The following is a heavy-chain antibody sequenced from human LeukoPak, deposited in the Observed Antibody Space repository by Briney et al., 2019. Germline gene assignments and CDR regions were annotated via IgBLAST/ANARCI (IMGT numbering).Heavy chain of an antibody. CDR3: ARTKGYCSGGSCYSSWFDP. CDR2: IYTSGST. D-gene: IGHD2-15*01. CDR1: GGSISSYY. Sequence: SETLSLTCTVSGGSISSYYWSWIRQPAGKGLEWIGRIYTSGSTNYNPSLKSRVTMSVDTSKNQFSLKLSSVTAADTAVYYCARTKGYCSGGSCYSSWFDPWGQGTLVTVSS. V-gene: IGHV4-4*07. J-gene: IGHJ5*02.